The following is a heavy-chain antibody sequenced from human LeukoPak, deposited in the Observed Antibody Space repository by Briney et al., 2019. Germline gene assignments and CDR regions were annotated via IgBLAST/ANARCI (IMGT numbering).Heavy chain of an antibody. CDR1: GGSISIGSYY. V-gene: IGHV4-39*01. CDR3: VRHDSSGWYFDY. CDR2: IYYSGST. Sequence: SETLSLTCTDPGGSISIGSYYWGWIRQPPGKGLEWIVTIYYSGSTYYTPSLKSRVTISVDTSKNQFSLNLSSVTAADTAVYYCVRHDSSGWYFDYWGQGTLVTVSS. D-gene: IGHD6-19*01. J-gene: IGHJ4*02.